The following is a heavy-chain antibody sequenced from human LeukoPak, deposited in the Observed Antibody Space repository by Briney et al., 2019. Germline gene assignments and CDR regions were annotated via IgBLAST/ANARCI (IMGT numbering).Heavy chain of an antibody. CDR1: GFTFSSYT. D-gene: IGHD3-10*01. Sequence: GGSLRLSCAASGFTFSSYTMSWVRQAPGKGLEWVSAISGSGGSTYYADSVKGRFTISRDNSKNTLYLQMNSLRAKDTAVYYCAKDRVLWFGEVNWFDPWGQGTLVTVSS. CDR3: AKDRVLWFGEVNWFDP. V-gene: IGHV3-23*01. J-gene: IGHJ5*02. CDR2: ISGSGGST.